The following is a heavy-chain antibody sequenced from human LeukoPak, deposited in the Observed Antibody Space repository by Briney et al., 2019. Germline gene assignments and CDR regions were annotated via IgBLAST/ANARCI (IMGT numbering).Heavy chain of an antibody. CDR2: IGGSGSGGDT. V-gene: IGHV3-23*01. Sequence: GGSLRLSCAAFGFTFSNYAMTWVRQAPGKGLEWVSRIGGSGSGGDTDYADSVKGRFTISRDNSKNTLYLQMNSLRADDTAVYYCAKLDGYYYDGSGYYRYYFDHSGQGTLVTVSS. J-gene: IGHJ4*02. CDR1: GFTFSNYA. CDR3: AKLDGYYYDGSGYYRYYFDH. D-gene: IGHD3-22*01.